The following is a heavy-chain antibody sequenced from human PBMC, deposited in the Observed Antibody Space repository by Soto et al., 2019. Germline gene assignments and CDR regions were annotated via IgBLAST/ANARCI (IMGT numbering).Heavy chain of an antibody. CDR2: VYYTGST. D-gene: IGHD3-9*01. CDR1: GGSISNFY. V-gene: IGHV4-59*08. CDR3: ARTFLGPDLLADSFVDYYYYMDV. Sequence: TSETLSLTCTVSGGSISNFYWSWIRQPPGKGLEWIGYVYYTGSTIYNPSLKRRVTFSADSSRGQFSLRLNSVTAADTAVYYCARTFLGPDLLADSFVDYYYYMDVWGQGTTVTVSS. J-gene: IGHJ6*03.